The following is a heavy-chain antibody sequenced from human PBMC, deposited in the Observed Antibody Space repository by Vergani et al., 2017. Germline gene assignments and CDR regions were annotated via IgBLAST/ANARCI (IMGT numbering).Heavy chain of an antibody. D-gene: IGHD2-2*02. CDR2: ISNDGGNK. CDR3: VRDRGLCAGGRCYTEAWDY. Sequence: QVQLVESGGNVVQSGTSLRLSCADSGFSFGSYGMHWVRQSPGKGLEWVAVISNDGGNKYYADSVKGRFTISRDIAKNTLYLQVRSLRLEDTGVYHCVRDRGLCAGGRCYTEAWDYWGQGTPVTVSS. V-gene: IGHV3-30*03. J-gene: IGHJ4*02. CDR1: GFSFGSYG.